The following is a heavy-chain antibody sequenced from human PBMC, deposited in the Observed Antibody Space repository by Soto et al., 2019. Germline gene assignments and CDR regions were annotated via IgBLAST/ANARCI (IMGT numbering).Heavy chain of an antibody. D-gene: IGHD6-19*01. CDR3: ARPVAGTTDYYFDY. J-gene: IGHJ4*02. CDR1: GGSLSTSKHY. CDR2: IYYSGST. V-gene: IGHV4-39*01. Sequence: SETLSLTCTVSGGSLSTSKHYWCWLRQHQGKGLEWIGSIYYSGSTYYNPSLKSRVTISVDTSKNQFSLKLSSVTAADTAVYYCARPVAGTTDYYFDYWGQGTLVTVSS.